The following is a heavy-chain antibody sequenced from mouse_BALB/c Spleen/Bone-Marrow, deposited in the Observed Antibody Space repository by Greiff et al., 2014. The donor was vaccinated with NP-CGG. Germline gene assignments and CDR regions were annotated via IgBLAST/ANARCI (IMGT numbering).Heavy chain of an antibody. CDR2: INPSNGGT. D-gene: IGHD2-10*01. J-gene: IGHJ4*01. Sequence: VQLVESGAELVKPGASVKLSCKASGYTFTSYYLYWVKQRPGQGLEWIGEINPSNGGTNFNERFKSKASLTVDKSSSTAYMQLNSLTSEDSAVYYCTRRSLLSDYYSRDYWGQGTSVTVSS. CDR3: TRRSLLSDYYSRDY. V-gene: IGHV1S81*02. CDR1: GYTFTSYY.